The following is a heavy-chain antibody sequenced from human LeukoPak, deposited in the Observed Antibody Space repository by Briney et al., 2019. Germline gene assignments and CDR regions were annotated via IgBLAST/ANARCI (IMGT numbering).Heavy chain of an antibody. CDR3: ARVQGWLQYQRAPDAFDI. V-gene: IGHV3-48*01. Sequence: PGGSLRLSCAASGFTFSSYSMNWVRQAPGKGLEWVSYISSSSSTIYYADSVKGRFTISRDNAKNSLYLQMNSLRAEDTAVYYCARVQGWLQYQRAPDAFDIWGQGTMVTVSS. CDR1: GFTFSSYS. CDR2: ISSSSSTI. D-gene: IGHD5-24*01. J-gene: IGHJ3*02.